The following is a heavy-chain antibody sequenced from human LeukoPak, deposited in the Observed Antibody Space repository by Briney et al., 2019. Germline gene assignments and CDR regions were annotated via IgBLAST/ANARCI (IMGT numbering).Heavy chain of an antibody. D-gene: IGHD2-2*01. CDR3: ARVVVVVSAAPGSYYMDV. Sequence: ASVKVSCKASGYTFTNYGISWVRQAPGQGLEWMGWIIAYNGNTKYVQKLQGRVTMTTDTSTNTAYMELRSLRSDDTAVYYCARVVVVVSAAPGSYYMDVWGKGTTVAVSS. J-gene: IGHJ6*03. CDR2: IIAYNGNT. V-gene: IGHV1-18*01. CDR1: GYTFTNYG.